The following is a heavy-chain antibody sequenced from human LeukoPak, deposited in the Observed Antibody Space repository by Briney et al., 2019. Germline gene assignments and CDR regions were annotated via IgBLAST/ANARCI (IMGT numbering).Heavy chain of an antibody. V-gene: IGHV3-30*02. CDR2: IRYDGSNK. CDR1: GFTFSNYG. CDR3: AKDTGERLGILTGYYKSRKSYFDY. J-gene: IGHJ4*02. D-gene: IGHD3-9*01. Sequence: GGSLRLSCAASGFTFSNYGMHWVRQAPGKGLEWVAFIRYDGSNKYYADSVKGRFTIPRDNSKNTLYLQMNSLRAEDTAVYYCAKDTGERLGILTGYYKSRKSYFDYWGQGTLVTVSS.